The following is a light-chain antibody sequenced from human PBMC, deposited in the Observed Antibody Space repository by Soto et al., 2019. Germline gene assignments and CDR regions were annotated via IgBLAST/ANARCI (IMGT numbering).Light chain of an antibody. Sequence: EVVMTQSPATLSVSPGERATLSCRASQSVSSKLAWYHQKPGQAPRLLIYGASTRATGIPARFSGSGSGTEFTLTISSLQSEDFAVYYCQQYNDWPLTFGGGTKVDIK. CDR3: QQYNDWPLT. J-gene: IGKJ4*01. V-gene: IGKV3-15*01. CDR2: GAS. CDR1: QSVSSK.